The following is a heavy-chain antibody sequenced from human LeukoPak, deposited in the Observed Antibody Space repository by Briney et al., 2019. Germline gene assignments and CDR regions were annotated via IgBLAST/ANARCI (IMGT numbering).Heavy chain of an antibody. CDR2: NPNEGGT. D-gene: IGHD3-10*01. Sequence: NPNEGGTVYAQKFQGRVSMTRDTSTATACMELRSLTSEDTAVYYCARGGVLWFGELSAFDNWGQGTLVTVSS. V-gene: IGHV1-46*01. J-gene: IGHJ4*02. CDR3: ARGGVLWFGELSAFDN.